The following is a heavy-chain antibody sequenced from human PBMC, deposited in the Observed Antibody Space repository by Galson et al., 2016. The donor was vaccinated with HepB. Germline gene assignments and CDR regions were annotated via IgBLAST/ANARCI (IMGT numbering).Heavy chain of an antibody. D-gene: IGHD4/OR15-4a*01. CDR1: GFTFESYR. J-gene: IGHJ4*02. Sequence: SLRLSCAASGFTFESYRMTWVRQAPGKGLEWVSTISGSDYRTYYADSVKGRFTISRDNSKNTLYLQMNSLRDEDTALYYCAKERSDGAGSDYWGQGTLVTVS. CDR2: ISGSDYRT. V-gene: IGHV3-23*01. CDR3: AKERSDGAGSDY.